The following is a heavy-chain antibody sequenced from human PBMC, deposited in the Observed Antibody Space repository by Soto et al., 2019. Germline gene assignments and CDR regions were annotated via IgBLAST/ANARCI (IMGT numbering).Heavy chain of an antibody. Sequence: SGPTLVKPTQTLTLTCTFSGFSLSTSGVGVGWIRQPPGKALEWLALIYWDDDKRYSPSLKSRLTITKDSSKNQVVLTMTNMDPVDTATYYCAHRQAYSSGWYAFDIWGQGTMVTVSS. CDR2: IYWDDDK. CDR1: GFSLSTSGVG. CDR3: AHRQAYSSGWYAFDI. D-gene: IGHD6-19*01. V-gene: IGHV2-5*02. J-gene: IGHJ3*02.